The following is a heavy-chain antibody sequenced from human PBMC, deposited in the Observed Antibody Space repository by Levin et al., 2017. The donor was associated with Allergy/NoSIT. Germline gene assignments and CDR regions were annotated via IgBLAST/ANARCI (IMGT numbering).Heavy chain of an antibody. J-gene: IGHJ3*02. D-gene: IGHD6-6*01. CDR2: IVVGSGNT. V-gene: IGHV1-58*02. Sequence: AASVKVSCKASGFTFTSSAMQWVRQARGQRLEWIGWIVVGSGNTNYAQKFQERVTITRDMSTSTAYMELSSLRSEDTAVYYCAAPSATSGIFDIWGQGTMVTVSS. CDR3: AAPSATSGIFDI. CDR1: GFTFTSSA.